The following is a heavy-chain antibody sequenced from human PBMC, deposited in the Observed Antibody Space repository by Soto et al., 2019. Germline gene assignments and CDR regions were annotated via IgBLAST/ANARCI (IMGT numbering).Heavy chain of an antibody. CDR2: MNPNSGNT. V-gene: IGHV1-8*01. D-gene: IGHD2-2*02. CDR3: ARAIPDYGMDV. CDR1: GYTFTSYD. Sequence: QVQLVQSGAEVKKPGASVKVSCKASGYTFTSYDINWVRQATGQGLEWMGWMNPNSGNTAYPQKFQGRVTLTRSTSISTAYRELSSLRAEDTAVYYCARAIPDYGMDVWGQGTTVTVSS. J-gene: IGHJ6*02.